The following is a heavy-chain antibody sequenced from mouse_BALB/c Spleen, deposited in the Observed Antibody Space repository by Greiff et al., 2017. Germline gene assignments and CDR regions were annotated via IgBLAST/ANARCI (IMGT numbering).Heavy chain of an antibody. CDR3: ARSGYYGSSLFDY. CDR2: INPGSGGT. Sequence: VQLVESGAELVRPGTSVKVSCKASGYAFTNYLIEWVKQRPGQGLEWIGVINPGSGGTNYNEKFKGKATLTADKSSSTAYMQLSSLTSDDSAVYFCARSGYYGSSLFDYWGQGTTLTVSS. J-gene: IGHJ2*01. V-gene: IGHV1-54*01. CDR1: GYAFTNYL. D-gene: IGHD1-1*01.